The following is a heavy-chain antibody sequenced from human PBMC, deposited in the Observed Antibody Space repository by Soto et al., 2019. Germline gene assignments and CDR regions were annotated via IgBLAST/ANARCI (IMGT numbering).Heavy chain of an antibody. V-gene: IGHV1-18*01. D-gene: IGHD5-18*01. CDR1: GYTFTSYG. CDR2: ISAYNGNT. CDR3: AREPDLYSYGYSRGRGYFDL. J-gene: IGHJ2*01. Sequence: QVQLVQSGAEVKKPGASVKVSCKASGYTFTSYGISWVRQAPGQGLEWMGWISAYNGNTNYAQKLQGRVTMTTDTSTSTAYMELSSLRSDDTAVYYCAREPDLYSYGYSRGRGYFDLWGRGTLVTVSS.